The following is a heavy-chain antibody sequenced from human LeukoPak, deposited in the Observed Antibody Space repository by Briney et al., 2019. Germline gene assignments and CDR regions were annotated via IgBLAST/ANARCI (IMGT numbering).Heavy chain of an antibody. CDR3: GRSRGSTRSYP. D-gene: IGHD2-2*01. Sequence: SETLSLTCTVSGGSISSGGYYWSWIRQHPGKGLEWIGYIYYSGSTYYNPSLKSRVTISVDTSKNQFSLKLSSVTAADTAVYYWGRSRGSTRSYPWGQGTLVNVSS. V-gene: IGHV4-31*03. J-gene: IGHJ5*02. CDR2: IYYSGST. CDR1: GGSISSGGYY.